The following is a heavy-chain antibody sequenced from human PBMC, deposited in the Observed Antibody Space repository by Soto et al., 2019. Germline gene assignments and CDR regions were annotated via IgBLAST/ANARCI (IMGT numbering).Heavy chain of an antibody. CDR2: ISYDGSNK. CDR1: GFTFSSYG. D-gene: IGHD6-19*01. Sequence: QVQLVESGGGVVQPGRSLRLSCAASGFTFSSYGMHWVRQAPGKGLEWVAVISYDGSNKYYADSVKGRFTISRDNSKNTLYLQMNSLRAEDTAVYYCAKDGGSGWYSGVYYYYYGMDVWGQGTTVTVSS. J-gene: IGHJ6*02. V-gene: IGHV3-30*18. CDR3: AKDGGSGWYSGVYYYYYGMDV.